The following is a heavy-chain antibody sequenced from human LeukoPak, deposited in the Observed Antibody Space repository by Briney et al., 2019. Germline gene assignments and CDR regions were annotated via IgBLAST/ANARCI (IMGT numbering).Heavy chain of an antibody. CDR2: INHSGST. J-gene: IGHJ5*02. D-gene: IGHD3-9*01. V-gene: IGHV4-34*01. Sequence: SETLSLTCAVYGGSFSGYYWSWIRQPPGKGLEWIGEINHSGSTNYNPSLKSRVTISVDTSKNQFSLKLSSVTAADTAVYYCARGHAGAARFRYFDWLSWFDPWGQGTLVTVFS. CDR1: GGSFSGYY. CDR3: ARGHAGAARFRYFDWLSWFDP.